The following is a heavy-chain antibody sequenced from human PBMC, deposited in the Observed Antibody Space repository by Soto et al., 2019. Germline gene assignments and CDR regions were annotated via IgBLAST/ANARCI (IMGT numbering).Heavy chain of an antibody. J-gene: IGHJ5*02. V-gene: IGHV4-61*08. CDR1: GGSVSSGAYY. D-gene: IGHD4-17*01. CDR3: ARWRDDYGDQTWLAP. Sequence: VQLQESGPGLVKPSETLSLTCTVSGGSVSSGAYYWSWIRQPPGKGLEWIGFIYYNGSSYYRPSLKSPVTISVDTSKNQFSLKLNSVSAADTAVYYCARWRDDYGDQTWLAPWGQGILVIVSS. CDR2: IYYNGSS.